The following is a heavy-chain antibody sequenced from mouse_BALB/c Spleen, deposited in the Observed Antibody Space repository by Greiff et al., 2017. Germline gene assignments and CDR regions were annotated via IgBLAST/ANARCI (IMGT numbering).Heavy chain of an antibody. CDR2: ISSGSSTI. CDR1: GFTFSSFG. CDR3: ARAQYYYAMDY. J-gene: IGHJ4*01. V-gene: IGHV5-17*02. Sequence: EVQGVESGGGLVQPGGSRKLSCAASGFTFSSFGMHWVRQAPEKGLEWVAYISSGSSTIYYADTVKGRFTISRDNPKNTLFLQMTSLRSEDTAMYYCARAQYYYAMDYWGQGTSVTVSS. D-gene: IGHD1-3*01.